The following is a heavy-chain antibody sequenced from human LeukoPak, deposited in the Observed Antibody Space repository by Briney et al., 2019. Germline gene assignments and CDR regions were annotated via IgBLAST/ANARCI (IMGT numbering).Heavy chain of an antibody. CDR2: LSGSGGIT. CDR3: AVCHWHSSGCRNDY. Sequence: PGGSLTLSCAPSGFTFISSSMSWARQPAVRGLEWVSYLSGSGGITYYADSVKGRFTISRDNSKNTLYLQMNSLRAEDTAVYYCAVCHWHSSGCRNDYWGQGTLVTVSS. CDR1: GFTFISSS. D-gene: IGHD6-19*01. V-gene: IGHV3-23*01. J-gene: IGHJ4*02.